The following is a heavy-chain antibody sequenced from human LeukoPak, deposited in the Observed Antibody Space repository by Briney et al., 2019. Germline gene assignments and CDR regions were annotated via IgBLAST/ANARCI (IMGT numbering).Heavy chain of an antibody. Sequence: SETLSLTCTVSGGSISSGGYYWSWIRQHPGKGLEWIGYIYYSGSTYNNPSLKSRVTISVDTSKNQFSLKLSSVTAADTAVYYCARGGRYYYGNWFDPWGQGTLVTVSS. V-gene: IGHV4-31*03. D-gene: IGHD3-10*01. CDR2: IYYSGST. CDR1: GGSISSGGYY. CDR3: ARGGRYYYGNWFDP. J-gene: IGHJ5*02.